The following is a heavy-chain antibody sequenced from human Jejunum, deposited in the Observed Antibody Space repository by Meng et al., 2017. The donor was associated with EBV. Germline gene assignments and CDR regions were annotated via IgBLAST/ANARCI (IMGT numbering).Heavy chain of an antibody. D-gene: IGHD5-12*01. Sequence: QDQLQVTGPGPVTPSEALSLAFSVSGDSVNGDNYWTWIRQPPGKGLEWIGNLYYAGKAIYKPSLQSRVTISVDTSKNQISLKVTSVTAADTAIYYCARGRGYDYGDSWGQGTLVTVSS. J-gene: IGHJ5*02. CDR2: LYYAGKA. V-gene: IGHV4-61*01. CDR1: GDSVNGDNY. CDR3: ARGRGYDYGDS.